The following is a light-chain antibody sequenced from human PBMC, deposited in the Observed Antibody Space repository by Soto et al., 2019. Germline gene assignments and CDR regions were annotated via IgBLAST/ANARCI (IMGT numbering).Light chain of an antibody. V-gene: IGKV1-39*01. Sequence: DIEMTQSPSSLSASVGDSVTITCRASQYIRSYLNWYQQKPGKAPKLLIFAAYNLQSGVPSRFSGSGSGTDFTLTISSLQPEDFATYYCQQSYSTPPYTFGQGTKLDMK. CDR1: QYIRSY. J-gene: IGKJ2*01. CDR2: AAY. CDR3: QQSYSTPPYT.